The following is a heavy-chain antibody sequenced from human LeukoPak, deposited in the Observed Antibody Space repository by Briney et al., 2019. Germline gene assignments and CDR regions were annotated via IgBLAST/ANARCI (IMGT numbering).Heavy chain of an antibody. J-gene: IGHJ3*02. V-gene: IGHV3-43*02. Sequence: QAGGSLRLSCAASGFTFDDYAMHWVRQAPGKCLEWISLISRDGGRTYYADSVKGRFTISRDNSKNSLYLQMNSLRTEDTALHYCAKVTPDAFDIWGQGTMVTVSS. CDR1: GFTFDDYA. CDR2: ISRDGGRT. CDR3: AKVTPDAFDI. D-gene: IGHD1-14*01.